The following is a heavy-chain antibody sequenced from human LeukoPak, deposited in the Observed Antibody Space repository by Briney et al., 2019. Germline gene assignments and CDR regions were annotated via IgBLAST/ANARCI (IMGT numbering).Heavy chain of an antibody. CDR2: IYTNGRP. CDR1: GAPFSGYY. J-gene: IGHJ4*02. Sequence: SETLSLTCSGSGAPFSGYYWGWIRQAAGTGLEWLGRIYTNGRPDYNPSLRSRVTMSVDTSKNQFTLKLSSVTAADTAVYYCAREARDYEGSGYQYENWGQGTLVTVSS. CDR3: AREARDYEGSGYQYEN. D-gene: IGHD3-3*01. V-gene: IGHV4-4*07.